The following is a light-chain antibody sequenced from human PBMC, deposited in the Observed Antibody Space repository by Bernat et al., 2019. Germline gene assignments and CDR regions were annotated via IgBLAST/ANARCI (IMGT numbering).Light chain of an antibody. J-gene: IGLJ3*02. CDR3: AALDSSLSAWV. CDR1: SNSVGYQG. Sequence: QAGLTQPPSVSKGLRQTATLTCTGNSNSVGYQGAAWLQQHQGHPPKLLSYRNNNRPSGISERFSASRSGSTASLTITGLQPEDEADYYCAALDSSLSAWVFGGGTKLTV. CDR2: RNN. V-gene: IGLV10-54*02.